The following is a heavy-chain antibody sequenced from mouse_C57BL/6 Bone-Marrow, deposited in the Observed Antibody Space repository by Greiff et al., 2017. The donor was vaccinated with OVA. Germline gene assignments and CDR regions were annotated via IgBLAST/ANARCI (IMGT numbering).Heavy chain of an antibody. CDR2: INPSSGYT. CDR1: GYTFTSYW. D-gene: IGHD1-1*01. V-gene: IGHV1-7*01. Sequence: QVQLQQSGAELAKPGASVKLSCKASGYTFTSYWMHWVKQRPALRLEWIGYINPSSGYTKYNQKFKDKATLTADKSSSTAYMQLSSLTYEDSAVYYCARSPDYYGSSPCWYFDVWGTGTTVTVSS. J-gene: IGHJ1*03. CDR3: ARSPDYYGSSPCWYFDV.